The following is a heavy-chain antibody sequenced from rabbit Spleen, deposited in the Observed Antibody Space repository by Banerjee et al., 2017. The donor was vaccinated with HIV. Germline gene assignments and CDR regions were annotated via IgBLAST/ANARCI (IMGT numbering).Heavy chain of an antibody. J-gene: IGHJ3*01. CDR3: ARDASSSDYYRDTRLDL. D-gene: IGHD1-1*01. V-gene: IGHV1S43*01. CDR1: GFTLSNYY. Sequence: QEQLKESGGGLVQPGGSLKLSCKASGFTLSNYYMCWVRQAPGKGLELIAWIYTRDGSTWYASWVNGRFTISRSTSLNTVDLKMTSLTAADTATYFCARDASSSDYYRDTRLDLWGPGTLVTVS. CDR2: IYTRDGST.